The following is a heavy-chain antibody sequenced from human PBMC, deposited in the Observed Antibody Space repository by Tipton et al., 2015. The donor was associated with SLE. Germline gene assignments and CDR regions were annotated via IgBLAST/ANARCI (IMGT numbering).Heavy chain of an antibody. Sequence: QLVQSGAEVKKPGASVKVSCKASGYTFNSNGITWVRQAPGQGPEWMGWISVSTGRTNYAQKLQDRLTVTTDTSRNTAYMELAMVISDDAAVYYCAREYNGGLDKWGQGTLVINSS. CDR2: ISVSTGRT. V-gene: IGHV1-18*01. CDR3: AREYNGGLDK. J-gene: IGHJ4*02. CDR1: GYTFNSNG. D-gene: IGHD1-26*01.